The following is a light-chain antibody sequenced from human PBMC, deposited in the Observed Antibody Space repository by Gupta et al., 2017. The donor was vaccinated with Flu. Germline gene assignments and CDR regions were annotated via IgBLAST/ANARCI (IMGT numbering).Light chain of an antibody. CDR2: STN. J-gene: IGLJ2*01. V-gene: IGLV8-61*01. CDR3: VLFMSGDIWV. Sequence: QTVVTQEPSFSVSPGGTVTLTFGLIPGSVSTGHYPSWYQQTPGQPPRTLIYSTNIRASGVPDRFSGSILGNKAALTITGAQADDECDYYCVLFMSGDIWVFGGGTKLTVL. CDR1: PGSVSTGHY.